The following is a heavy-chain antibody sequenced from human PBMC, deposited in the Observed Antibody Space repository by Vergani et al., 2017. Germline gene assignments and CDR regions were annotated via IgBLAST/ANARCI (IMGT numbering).Heavy chain of an antibody. CDR3: ARKGDDSSGYLFDY. D-gene: IGHD3-22*01. J-gene: IGHJ4*02. CDR2: INPNNGGT. CDR1: GDTFTGYY. V-gene: IGHV1-2*02. Sequence: QVQLVQSGAEVKKPGASVKVSCKASGDTFTGYYMHWVRQAPGQGLEWMGWINPNNGGTNYAQKFQGRVTMTRDTSISTAYMELSSLRSDDTAVYYCARKGDDSSGYLFDYWGQGTLVTVSS.